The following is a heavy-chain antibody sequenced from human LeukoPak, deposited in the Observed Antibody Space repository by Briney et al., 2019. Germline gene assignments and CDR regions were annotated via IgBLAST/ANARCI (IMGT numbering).Heavy chain of an antibody. CDR1: GGSISSYY. D-gene: IGHD4-17*01. CDR3: ARSATVNEYYYYYYMDV. J-gene: IGHJ6*03. Sequence: SETLSLTCTVSGGSISSYYWSWIRQPAGKGLEWIGRIYTSGSTNYNPSLKSRVTMSVDTSKNQFSLRLSSVTAADTAVYYCARSATVNEYYYYYYMDVWGKGTTVTISS. V-gene: IGHV4-4*07. CDR2: IYTSGST.